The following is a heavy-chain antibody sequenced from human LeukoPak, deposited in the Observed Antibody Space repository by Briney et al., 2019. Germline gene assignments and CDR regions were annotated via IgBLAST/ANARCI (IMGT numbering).Heavy chain of an antibody. Sequence: GGSLRLSCAASGFTFSTYAMNWVRQAPGKGLKWVSTFSGSVDTTYYADSVKGRFTISRDNSKNTLYLQMNSLRAEDTAVYYCAKGSGVGYSGYDYHAFDIWGQGTMVTVSS. CDR1: GFTFSTYA. D-gene: IGHD5-12*01. V-gene: IGHV3-23*01. J-gene: IGHJ3*02. CDR3: AKGSGVGYSGYDYHAFDI. CDR2: FSGSVDTT.